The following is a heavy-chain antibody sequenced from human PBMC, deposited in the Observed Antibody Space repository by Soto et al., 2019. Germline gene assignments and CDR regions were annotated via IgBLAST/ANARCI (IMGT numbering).Heavy chain of an antibody. D-gene: IGHD3-3*01. CDR1: GFTFSSYA. J-gene: IGHJ4*02. CDR3: AKKEGPYTIFGVVIVRY. V-gene: IGHV3-23*01. Sequence: GGSLRLSCAASGFTFSSYAMSWVRQAPGKGLEWVSAISGSGGSTYYADSVKGRFTISRDNSKNTLYLQMNSLRAEDTAVYYCAKKEGPYTIFGVVIVRYWGQGTLVTVSS. CDR2: ISGSGGST.